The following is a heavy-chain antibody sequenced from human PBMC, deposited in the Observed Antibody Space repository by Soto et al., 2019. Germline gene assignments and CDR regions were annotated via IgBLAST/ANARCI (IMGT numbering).Heavy chain of an antibody. CDR1: GFTFDDYG. Sequence: GGSLRLSCAASGFTFDDYGMSWVRQAPGKGLEWVSGINWNGGSTGYADSVKGRFTISRDNAKNSLYLQMNSLRAEDTALYHCARTSDDFWSGYRANWFDPWGQGTLVTVSS. CDR2: INWNGGST. D-gene: IGHD3-3*01. J-gene: IGHJ5*02. CDR3: ARTSDDFWSGYRANWFDP. V-gene: IGHV3-20*01.